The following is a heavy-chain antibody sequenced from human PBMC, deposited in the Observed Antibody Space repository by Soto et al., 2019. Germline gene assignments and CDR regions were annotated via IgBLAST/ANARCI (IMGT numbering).Heavy chain of an antibody. J-gene: IGHJ4*02. CDR1: GYNFISYW. Sequence: PGESLKISCKASGYNFISYWIAWVRQMPGKGLEWMGIIYPGDSDATYSPSFEGQVTFSVDKSITTAYLQWISLKASDTAMYYRARQAYFGSGTYYSDYWGQGTQVTVSS. CDR3: ARQAYFGSGTYYSDY. V-gene: IGHV5-51*01. CDR2: IYPGDSDA. D-gene: IGHD3-10*01.